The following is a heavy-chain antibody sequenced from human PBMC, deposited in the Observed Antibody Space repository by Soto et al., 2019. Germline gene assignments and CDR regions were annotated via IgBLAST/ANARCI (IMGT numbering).Heavy chain of an antibody. CDR3: AREKNDDIDD. CDR2: IIPIFGTA. J-gene: IGHJ4*02. D-gene: IGHD1-1*01. Sequence: SVQVSCTASGGPFSSYAISWVRQAPGQGLEWMGGIIPIFGTANYAQKFQGRVTITADESTSTAYMELSSLRSEDTAWDYCAREKNDDIDDWGQGTLVTVSS. V-gene: IGHV1-69*01. CDR1: GGPFSSYA.